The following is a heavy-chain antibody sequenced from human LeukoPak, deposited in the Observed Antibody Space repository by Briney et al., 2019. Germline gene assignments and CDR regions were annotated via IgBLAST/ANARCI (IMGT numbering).Heavy chain of an antibody. CDR1: GGSFSGYY. CDR2: INHSGST. V-gene: IGHV4-34*01. Sequence: PSETLSLTCAVYGGSFSGYYWSWIRQPPGKGLEWIGEINHSGSTNYNPSLKSRVTISVDTFKNQFSLKLSSVTAADTAVYYCARVRYNWNYGADYWGQGTLVTVSS. J-gene: IGHJ4*02. CDR3: ARVRYNWNYGADY. D-gene: IGHD1-7*01.